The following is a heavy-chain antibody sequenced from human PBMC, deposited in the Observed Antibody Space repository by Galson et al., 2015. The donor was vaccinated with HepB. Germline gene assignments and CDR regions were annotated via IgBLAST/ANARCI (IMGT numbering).Heavy chain of an antibody. CDR3: ARSSGYVDYHYYGLGV. V-gene: IGHV3-74*01. D-gene: IGHD5-18*01. CDR2: INSDGSST. CDR1: GFGFSSYR. J-gene: IGHJ6*02. Sequence: SLRLSCAASGFGFSSYRMHWVRQAPGKGLVWVSRINSDGSSTSYVDSVKGRFTISRDNAKNMLYLRMNNLRVDDTAVYYCARSSGYVDYHYYGLGVWGQGTTVTVSS.